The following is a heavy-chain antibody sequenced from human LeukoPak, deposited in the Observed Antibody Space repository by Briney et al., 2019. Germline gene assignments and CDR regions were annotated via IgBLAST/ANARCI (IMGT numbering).Heavy chain of an antibody. Sequence: SETLSLTCALSGGSLGGYFWTWIRQPPGKGLEWIGEINHRGTTNHNPSHNSRVTISVDTSTNQLSLKLTSVTAADTAVYFCASGWVPFDYWGKGTLVTVSS. CDR2: INHRGTT. CDR1: GGSLGGYF. D-gene: IGHD1-14*01. J-gene: IGHJ4*02. CDR3: ASGWVPFDY. V-gene: IGHV4-34*01.